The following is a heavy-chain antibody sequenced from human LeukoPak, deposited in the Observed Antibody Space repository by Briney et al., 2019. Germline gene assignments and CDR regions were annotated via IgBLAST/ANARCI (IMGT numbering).Heavy chain of an antibody. Sequence: GGSLRLSCAASGFSLSSYAMQWVRQAPGKGPEWVSGISEDATNKYHADSVKGRFTISRDNSKNTLHLQMDSLRPEDTAVYYCARSMRGYAISTGYFDYWGQGTLVTVSS. J-gene: IGHJ4*02. CDR2: ISEDATNK. CDR3: ARSMRGYAISTGYFDY. D-gene: IGHD3-9*01. CDR1: GFSLSSYA. V-gene: IGHV3-30-3*01.